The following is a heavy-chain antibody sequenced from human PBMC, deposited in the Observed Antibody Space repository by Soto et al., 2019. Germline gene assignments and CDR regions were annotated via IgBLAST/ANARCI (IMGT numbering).Heavy chain of an antibody. J-gene: IGHJ6*02. CDR3: ARCHRPDFWSGYPTPYYYYYGMDV. CDR2: IIPIFGTA. D-gene: IGHD3-3*01. CDR1: GGTFSSYA. V-gene: IGHV1-69*13. Sequence: SVKVSCKASGGTFSSYAISWVRQAPGQGLEWMGGIIPIFGTANYAQKFQGRVTITADESTSTAYMELSSLRSEDTAVYYYARCHRPDFWSGYPTPYYYYYGMDVWGQGTTVTVSS.